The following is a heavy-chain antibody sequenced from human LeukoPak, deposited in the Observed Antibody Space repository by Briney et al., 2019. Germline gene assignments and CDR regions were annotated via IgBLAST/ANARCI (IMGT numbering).Heavy chain of an antibody. Sequence: SVKVSCKASGGTFSSYAISWVRQAPGQGLEWMGGIIPIFGTANYAQKFQGRVTITADESTSTAYMELSSLRSEDTAVYYCARERDYYDSSGYPTPFDYWGQGTLVTVSS. CDR2: IIPIFGTA. CDR3: ARERDYYDSSGYPTPFDY. V-gene: IGHV1-69*13. CDR1: GGTFSSYA. J-gene: IGHJ4*02. D-gene: IGHD3-22*01.